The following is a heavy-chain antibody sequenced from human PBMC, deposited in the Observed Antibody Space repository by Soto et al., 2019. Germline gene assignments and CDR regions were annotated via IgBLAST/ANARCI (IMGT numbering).Heavy chain of an antibody. D-gene: IGHD3-16*01. CDR2: ISATGGGT. V-gene: IGHV3-23*01. CDR1: GFKFSNSA. CDR3: AKDRRAGGNSAFYFDF. J-gene: IGHJ4*02. Sequence: SLILSCAASGFKFSNSAMSWVRQAPGKGLEWVSLISATGGGTYYADSVKGRFTISRDNSHNTLYLQVHSLTAEDTAVYYCAKDRRAGGNSAFYFDFWGQGAQVTVSS.